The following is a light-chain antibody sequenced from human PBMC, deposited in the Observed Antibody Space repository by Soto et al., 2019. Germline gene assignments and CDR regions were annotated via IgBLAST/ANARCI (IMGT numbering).Light chain of an antibody. CDR3: QQKSEWRT. CDR2: DAS. CDR1: QSVGTH. Sequence: EILLTQSPDTLSVSLGERATLSCRASQSVGTHLVWYQQKPGQAPRLLIFDASKRTTGTPDRFSGSGSGTEFTLTISGLQSDDLAVYYCQQKSEWRTFGQGTKVDI. J-gene: IGKJ1*01. V-gene: IGKV3-15*01.